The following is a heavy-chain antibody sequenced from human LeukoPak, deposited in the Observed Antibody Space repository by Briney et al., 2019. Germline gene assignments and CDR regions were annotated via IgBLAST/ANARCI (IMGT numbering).Heavy chain of an antibody. J-gene: IGHJ4*02. V-gene: IGHV3-15*04. CDR2: IAVTPDGPAT. Sequence: GGSLRLSCAASGFTFNLAWMSWVRQIPGKGLQWVARIAVTPDGPATDYATPVRGRFFISRDDSRNMVYLEMSSLSTDDTAVYYCVWSSTWNRRFYLDQWGQGTLVTVSS. CDR1: GFTFNLAW. D-gene: IGHD6-6*01. CDR3: VWSSTWNRRFYLDQ.